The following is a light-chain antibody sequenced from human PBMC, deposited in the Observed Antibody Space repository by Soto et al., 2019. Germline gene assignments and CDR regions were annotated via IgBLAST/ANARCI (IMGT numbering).Light chain of an antibody. CDR1: QSISSW. Sequence: DIQVTQSPSTLSASVGDRVTFTCRASQSISSWLAWYQQKPGRAPKLLIYDASFLQSGVPSRFSGSGSGTEFTLAISSLQPDDFATYYCQQYNYYYTFGQGTKVDIK. CDR2: DAS. CDR3: QQYNYYYT. J-gene: IGKJ2*01. V-gene: IGKV1-5*01.